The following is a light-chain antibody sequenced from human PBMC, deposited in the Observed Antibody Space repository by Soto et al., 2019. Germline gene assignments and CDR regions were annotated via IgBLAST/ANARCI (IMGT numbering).Light chain of an antibody. Sequence: QSVLTQPPSASGTPGQRVTISCSGSSSNIGSNPVNWYQQLPGTAPKLLIYNNVQRPSGVPDRFSGSKSGTSASLAISGLQSEDEADYYCAAWDDSLSGPVVFGGGTKVTVL. CDR1: SSNIGSNP. J-gene: IGLJ2*01. V-gene: IGLV1-44*01. CDR2: NNV. CDR3: AAWDDSLSGPVV.